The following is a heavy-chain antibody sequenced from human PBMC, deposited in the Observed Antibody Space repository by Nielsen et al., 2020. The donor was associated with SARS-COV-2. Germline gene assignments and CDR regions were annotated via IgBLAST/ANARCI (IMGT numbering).Heavy chain of an antibody. CDR3: ARDRPFVVVPAAPA. V-gene: IGHV3-21*01. CDR2: ISSSSSYI. J-gene: IGHJ4*02. Sequence: GESLKISCAASGFTFSSYSMNWVRQAPGKGLEWVSSISSSSSYIYYADSVKGRFTISRDNAKNSLYLQMNSLRAEDTAVYYCARDRPFVVVPAAPAWGQGTLVTVSS. D-gene: IGHD2-2*01. CDR1: GFTFSSYS.